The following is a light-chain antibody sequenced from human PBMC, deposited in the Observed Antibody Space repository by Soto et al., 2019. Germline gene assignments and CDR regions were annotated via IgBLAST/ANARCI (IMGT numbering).Light chain of an antibody. J-gene: IGKJ5*01. CDR2: DAS. CDR3: HQRQYWPPIT. Sequence: EIVLTQSPATLSLSPGERATLSCRTSLSVSVYLDWYHQNPGQAPRLLISDASNRATGIPARFSGSGSGTDFTLTISSLEPEDFAVYYCHQRQYWPPITFGQGTRLET. CDR1: LSVSVY. V-gene: IGKV3-11*01.